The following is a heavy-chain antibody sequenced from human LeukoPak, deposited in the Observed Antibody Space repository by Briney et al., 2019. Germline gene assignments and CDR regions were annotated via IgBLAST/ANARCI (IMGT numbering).Heavy chain of an antibody. CDR1: GFTVSSNY. Sequence: PGGSLRLSCAASGFTVSSNYMSWVRQAPGKGLEWVSVIYSGGSTYYADSVKGRFTISRDNSKNTLYLQMNSLRAEDTAVYYCATGSGSYYKSPFDYWGQGTLVTVSS. CDR2: IYSGGST. CDR3: ATGSGSYYKSPFDY. J-gene: IGHJ4*02. D-gene: IGHD3-10*01. V-gene: IGHV3-53*01.